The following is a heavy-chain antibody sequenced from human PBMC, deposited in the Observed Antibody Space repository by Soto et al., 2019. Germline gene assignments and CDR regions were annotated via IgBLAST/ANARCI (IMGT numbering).Heavy chain of an antibody. J-gene: IGHJ4*02. D-gene: IGHD6-19*01. V-gene: IGHV3-74*01. CDR3: ARWEMAGPRRLLDC. CDR1: GFTFSRHW. CDR2: INSDGYNT. Sequence: GGSLRLSCAASGFTFSRHWMHWVRQAPGKGVVWVSRINSDGYNTGYVDSVNGRFTISPHNPKNTLYLQMNSLRVHATAVYYCARWEMAGPRRLLDCLGQGTLVAVSS.